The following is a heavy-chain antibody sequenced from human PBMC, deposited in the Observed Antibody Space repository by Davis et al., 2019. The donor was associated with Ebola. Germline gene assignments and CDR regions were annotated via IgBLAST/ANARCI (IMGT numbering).Heavy chain of an antibody. J-gene: IGHJ4*02. V-gene: IGHV3-74*01. Sequence: GESLKISCAASGFSFSSYWMHWVRQAPGKGLVWVSRSNSDGSSTSYADSVKGRFTISRDNSKNTLYLQMNSLRAEDTAVYYCAKGLDTAMVTEDYWGQGTLVTVSS. D-gene: IGHD5-18*01. CDR3: AKGLDTAMVTEDY. CDR1: GFSFSSYW. CDR2: SNSDGSST.